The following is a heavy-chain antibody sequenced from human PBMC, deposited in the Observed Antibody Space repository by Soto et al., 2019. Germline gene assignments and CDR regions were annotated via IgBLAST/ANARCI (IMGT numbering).Heavy chain of an antibody. D-gene: IGHD1-26*01. CDR2: IDPGDSST. Sequence: PKISCQGSGYSFTTYWISWVRQMPGKGLEWMGKIDPGDSSTNYSPSFRGHITISVDRSINTAHLQFSSLKAADTAVYYCARLEKWYYNYYGLDVWGQRTMVTVSS. CDR1: GYSFTTYW. CDR3: ARLEKWYYNYYGLDV. J-gene: IGHJ6*02. V-gene: IGHV5-10-1*01.